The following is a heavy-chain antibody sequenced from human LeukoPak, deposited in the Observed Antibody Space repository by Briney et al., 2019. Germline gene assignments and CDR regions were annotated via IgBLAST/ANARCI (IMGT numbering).Heavy chain of an antibody. CDR3: ARGPPLTGSNFWYFDL. Sequence: GGSLRLSCAASGVIVSNYKMHWVRQAVGKGLEWVSALGTAGDSFYPDSVKGRFTISRDASKNSLFLQMYDLRAGDTAVYYCARGPPLTGSNFWYFDLWGRGTLVSVSS. V-gene: IGHV3-13*01. J-gene: IGHJ2*01. CDR1: GVIVSNYK. D-gene: IGHD7-27*01. CDR2: LGTAGDS.